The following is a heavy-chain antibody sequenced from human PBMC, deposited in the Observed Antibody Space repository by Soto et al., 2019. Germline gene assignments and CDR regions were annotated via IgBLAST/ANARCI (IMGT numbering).Heavy chain of an antibody. CDR3: ARDAVEGGYCSGGSCYPNWFDP. CDR2: ISSSSSTI. CDR1: GFTFSSYS. J-gene: IGHJ5*02. D-gene: IGHD2-15*01. Sequence: EVQLVESGGGLVQPGGSLRLSCAASGFTFSSYSMNWVHQAPGKGLEWVSYISSSSSTIYYADSVKGRFTISRDNAKNSLYLQMNSLRAEDTAVYYCARDAVEGGYCSGGSCYPNWFDPWGQGTLVTVSS. V-gene: IGHV3-48*01.